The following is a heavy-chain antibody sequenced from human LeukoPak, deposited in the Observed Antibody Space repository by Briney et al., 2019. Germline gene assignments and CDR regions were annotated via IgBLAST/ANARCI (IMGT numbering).Heavy chain of an antibody. J-gene: IGHJ4*02. Sequence: SETLSLTCTVSGGSISGYYWSWLRQPPGKGPEWIGYIYYSGSTNYNPSLKGRVTISVDTSKNQFSLKMNSVTAADTAVYYCARLASSGWSHCDYWGQGTLVTVSS. CDR1: GGSISGYY. CDR2: IYYSGST. V-gene: IGHV4-59*08. CDR3: ARLASSGWSHCDY. D-gene: IGHD6-19*01.